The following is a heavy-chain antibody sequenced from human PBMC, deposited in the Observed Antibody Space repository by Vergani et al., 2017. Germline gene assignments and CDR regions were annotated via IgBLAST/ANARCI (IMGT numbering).Heavy chain of an antibody. J-gene: IGHJ5*02. D-gene: IGHD3-10*01. Sequence: QVQLVQSGAEVKKPGSSVKVSCKASGVTFSSYAISWVRQAPGQGLEWMGRIIPIFGTANYAQTFQGRVTITADESTSTAYMELSSLRSEDTAVYYCARDGSGSYYNGPTGWFDPWGQGTLVTVSS. V-gene: IGHV1-69*13. CDR1: GVTFSSYA. CDR2: IIPIFGTA. CDR3: ARDGSGSYYNGPTGWFDP.